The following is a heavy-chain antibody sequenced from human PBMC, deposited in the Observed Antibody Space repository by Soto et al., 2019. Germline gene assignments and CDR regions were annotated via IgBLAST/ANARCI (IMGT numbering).Heavy chain of an antibody. CDR2: FYYSGST. CDR3: ARSAGATPYFAY. V-gene: IGHV4-61*01. D-gene: IGHD1-26*01. Sequence: SETLSRTCTVSGGSVSGGIYYWIWIRQPPGKGLEWIGYFYYSGSTNYNPSLKSRVTISVDTSKNQFSLMLPSVTAADTAVYYCARSAGATPYFAYWGQGTLVTVSS. CDR1: GGSVSGGIYY. J-gene: IGHJ4*02.